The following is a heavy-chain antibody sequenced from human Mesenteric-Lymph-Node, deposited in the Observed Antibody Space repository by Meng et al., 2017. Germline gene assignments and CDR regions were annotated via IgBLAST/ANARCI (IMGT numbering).Heavy chain of an antibody. CDR1: GGAISSSDYY. D-gene: IGHD2-21*01. CDR3: ARRPLAYDAFDL. V-gene: IGHV4-39*01. J-gene: IGHJ3*01. Sequence: QVQLQESGPGLGKPSETLSLTCTVSGGAISSSDYYWGWMRQPPGKGLEWIGSIHYSGSTYYNPSLRSRVTISVDTSKTQFSLKLSSVTAADTAVFYCARRPLAYDAFDLWGQGTMVTVSS. CDR2: IHYSGST.